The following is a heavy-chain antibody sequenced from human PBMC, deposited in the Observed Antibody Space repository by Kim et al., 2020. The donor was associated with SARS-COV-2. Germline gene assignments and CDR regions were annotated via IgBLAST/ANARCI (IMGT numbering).Heavy chain of an antibody. CDR1: GGTFSSYA. J-gene: IGHJ5*02. Sequence: SVKVSCKASGGTFSSYAISWVRQAPGQGLEWMGGIIPIFGTANYAQKFQGRVTITADKSTSTAYMELSSLRSEDTAVYYCARARATMVRGVIYVDWFDPWGQGTLVTVSS. D-gene: IGHD3-10*01. CDR3: ARARATMVRGVIYVDWFDP. V-gene: IGHV1-69*06. CDR2: IIPIFGTA.